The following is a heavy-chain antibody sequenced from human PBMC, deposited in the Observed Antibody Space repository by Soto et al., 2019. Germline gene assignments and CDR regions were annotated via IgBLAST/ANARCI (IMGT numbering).Heavy chain of an antibody. V-gene: IGHV4-34*01. Sequence: DILSLTRAVSGTSYSGYYWSGIRQPPGKGLEWIGEINHSGSTNYNPSLKSRVTISVDTSKNQFSLKMSSGTDADTDVYYCARGDVWGQGNTVTV. J-gene: IGHJ6*02. CDR2: INHSGST. CDR1: GTSYSGYY. CDR3: ARGDV.